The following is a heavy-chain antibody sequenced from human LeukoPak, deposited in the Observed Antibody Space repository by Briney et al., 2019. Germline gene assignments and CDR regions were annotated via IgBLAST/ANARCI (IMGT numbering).Heavy chain of an antibody. J-gene: IGHJ5*02. V-gene: IGHV3-21*01. CDR1: GFTFSSYS. Sequence: GGSLRLSCAASGFTFSSYSMNWVRQAPGKGLEWVSSISSSSSYIYYADSVKGRFTISRDNAKNSLYLQMNSLRAEDTAVYYCARAYCNSLNWFDPWGQGTLVTVSS. CDR3: ARAYCNSLNWFDP. CDR2: ISSSSSYI. D-gene: IGHD4-11*01.